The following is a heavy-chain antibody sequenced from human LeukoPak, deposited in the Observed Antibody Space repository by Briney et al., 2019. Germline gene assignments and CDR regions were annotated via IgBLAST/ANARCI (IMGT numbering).Heavy chain of an antibody. CDR3: ATAPPLYDFWSGYWDDAFDI. CDR2: IYSGGST. CDR1: EFTLSTNY. D-gene: IGHD3-3*01. J-gene: IGHJ3*02. V-gene: IGHV3-53*01. Sequence: GGSLRLSCAASEFTLSTNYMSWVRQAPGKGLEWVSVIYSGGSTYYADSVKGRFTISRDNAKNSLYLQMNSLRAEDTAVYYCATAPPLYDFWSGYWDDAFDIWGQGTMVTVSS.